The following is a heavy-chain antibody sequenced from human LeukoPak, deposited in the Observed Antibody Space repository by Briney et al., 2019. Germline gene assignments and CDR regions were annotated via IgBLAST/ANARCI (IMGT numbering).Heavy chain of an antibody. V-gene: IGHV3-7*01. J-gene: IGHJ3*02. D-gene: IGHD5-24*01. CDR2: IKEDGSET. CDR3: AKEGDGYNWWKFSHGRGGFDI. CDR1: GFTFSRYW. Sequence: GGSLRLSCAASGFTFSRYWMNWVHQAPGKGLEWVANIKEDGSETYYVDSVKGRFNIARDNAKKSLYLQMKSLRAEDTAVYYCAKEGDGYNWWKFSHGRGGFDIWGQGTMVTVSS.